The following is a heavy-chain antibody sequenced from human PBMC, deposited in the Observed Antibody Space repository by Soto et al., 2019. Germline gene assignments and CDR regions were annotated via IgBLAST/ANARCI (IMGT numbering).Heavy chain of an antibody. J-gene: IGHJ4*02. CDR1: GFTFSSYG. CDR2: ISYDGGLQ. CDR3: VSDRGYGHASVPYS. Sequence: QAQLVESGGGVVQPGRSLRLSCAASGFTFSSYGMHWVRQAPGTGLEGVAVISYDGGLQHYADSVKGRFTISRDNSKNMLLLQMNSLRAEDTAVYYCVSDRGYGHASVPYSCGQGTLVSVSS. D-gene: IGHD5-18*01. V-gene: IGHV3-30*19.